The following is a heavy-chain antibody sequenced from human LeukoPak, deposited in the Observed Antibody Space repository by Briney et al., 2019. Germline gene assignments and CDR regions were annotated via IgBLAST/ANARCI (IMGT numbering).Heavy chain of an antibody. CDR1: GYRFSSSG. V-gene: IGHV1-18*01. CDR3: ARVRDSDNWWGAFDI. J-gene: IGHJ3*02. D-gene: IGHD1-1*01. CDR2: ISTVNGNS. Sequence: ASVKVSCKASGYRFSSSGITWVRQAPGQGPEWMGWISTVNGNSRYAQNFQGRVALTTDTSTNTAHLELTSLRSDDTAIYYCARVRDSDNWWGAFDIWGQGTMVTVSS.